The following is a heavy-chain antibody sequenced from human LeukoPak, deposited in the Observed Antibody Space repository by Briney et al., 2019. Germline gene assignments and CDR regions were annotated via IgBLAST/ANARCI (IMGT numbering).Heavy chain of an antibody. D-gene: IGHD6-19*01. CDR1: GFTFTSDA. CDR2: TVSRGTT. V-gene: IGHV3-23*01. Sequence: GGSLRLSCVASGFTFTSDAMIWVRQAPGKGLEWVSSTVSRGTTQYADSVKGRFTVSRDTSKNTLYLQMNSLRADDTAVYYCAKCSTSAYTTGWCNWIDPWGQGTLVTVSS. J-gene: IGHJ5*02. CDR3: AKCSTSAYTTGWCNWIDP.